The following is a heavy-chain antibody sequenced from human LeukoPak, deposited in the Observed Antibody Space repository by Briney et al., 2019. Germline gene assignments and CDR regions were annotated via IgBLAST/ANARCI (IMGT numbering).Heavy chain of an antibody. V-gene: IGHV1-2*02. D-gene: IGHD6-13*01. CDR2: INPNSGGT. CDR1: GYTFTGYY. Sequence: ASVKVSCKASGYTFTGYYMHWVRQAPGQGLEWMGWINPNSGGTNYAQKFQGRVTMTTDTSTSTAYMELRSLRSDDTAIYYCARVGPPHIAAAATWYHYYYMDVWGKGTTVTISS. CDR3: ARVGPPHIAAAATWYHYYYMDV. J-gene: IGHJ6*03.